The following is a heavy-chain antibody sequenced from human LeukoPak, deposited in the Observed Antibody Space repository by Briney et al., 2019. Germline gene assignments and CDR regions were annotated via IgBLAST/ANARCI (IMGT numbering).Heavy chain of an antibody. Sequence: GGSLRLSCAASGFMFSSNWMSWVRQAPGKGLEWVSSINPNGDYIYYADSVKGRFTISRDNAKNSLYLQMTSLKAEDTAVYFCARGIGYFDWLFFSWGQGTLLTVSS. D-gene: IGHD3-9*01. V-gene: IGHV3-21*06. CDR1: GFMFSSNW. CDR3: ARGIGYFDWLFFS. J-gene: IGHJ5*02. CDR2: INPNGDYI.